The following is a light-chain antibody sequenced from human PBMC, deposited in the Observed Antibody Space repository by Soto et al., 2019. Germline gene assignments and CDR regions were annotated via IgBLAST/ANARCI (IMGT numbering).Light chain of an antibody. CDR1: QSISSW. Sequence: DIEMTQSPSTLSASGGDRVTITCRASQSISSWLAWYQQKPGKAPKLLIYDASSLESGVPSRFSGSGSGTEFTLTISSLQPDDFATYYCQQYNSYSPYTFGQGTKVDIK. J-gene: IGKJ2*01. CDR3: QQYNSYSPYT. CDR2: DAS. V-gene: IGKV1-5*01.